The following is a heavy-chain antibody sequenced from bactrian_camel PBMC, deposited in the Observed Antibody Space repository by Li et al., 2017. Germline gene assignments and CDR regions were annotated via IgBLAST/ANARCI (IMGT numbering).Heavy chain of an antibody. CDR1: GISASTYC. CDR3: ALDYPRSFLWSCAVVEGTPARFDD. Sequence: VQLVESGGGSVQGGRSLRLSCVASGISASTYCMGWFRQIPGKEREGVATTYTGIHTESVRDIFTNYADSVKGRFNVSHDNAKNILYLQMNSLEPEDTAMYYCALDYPRSFLWSCAVVEGTPARFDDWGQGTQVTVS. CDR2: TYTGIHTESVRDIFT. D-gene: IGHD1*01. J-gene: IGHJ4*01. V-gene: IGHV3S1*01.